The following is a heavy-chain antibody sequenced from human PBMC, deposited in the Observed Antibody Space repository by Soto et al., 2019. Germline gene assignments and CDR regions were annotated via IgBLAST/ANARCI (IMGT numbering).Heavy chain of an antibody. CDR1: GYSFTSYW. Sequence: SGESLKISCKGSGYSFTSYWISWVRQMPGKGLEWMGRIDPSDSYTNYSPSFQGHVTISADESISTAYLQWSSLKASDTAMYYCASIATYYYYGMDVWGQGTTVTVSS. V-gene: IGHV5-10-1*01. J-gene: IGHJ6*02. CDR3: ASIATYYYYGMDV. D-gene: IGHD6-13*01. CDR2: IDPSDSYT.